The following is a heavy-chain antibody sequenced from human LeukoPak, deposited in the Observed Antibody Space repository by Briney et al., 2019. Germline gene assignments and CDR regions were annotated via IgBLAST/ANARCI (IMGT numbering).Heavy chain of an antibody. Sequence: SETLSLTCAVSGYSISSGYYWGWIRQPPGKGLEWIGSIYHSGSTYYNPSLKSRVTISVDTSKNQFSLKLSSVTADTAVYYCAKSEQQLGPRRWFDPWGQGTLVTVSP. CDR1: GYSISSGYY. D-gene: IGHD6-13*01. CDR3: AKSEQQLGPRRWFDP. CDR2: IYHSGST. V-gene: IGHV4-38-2*01. J-gene: IGHJ5*02.